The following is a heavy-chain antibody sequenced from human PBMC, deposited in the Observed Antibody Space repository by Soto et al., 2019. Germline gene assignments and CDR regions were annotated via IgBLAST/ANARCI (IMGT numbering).Heavy chain of an antibody. V-gene: IGHV1-2*04. CDR3: ARIQGVTYNHFDY. D-gene: IGHD1-1*01. Sequence: QVKLVESGAEVKKPGASVKVSCKASGYTFTGYYIHWVRQAPGQGLEWMGWINPNSGGTNFAQKFQGWVAMTRDTSISTAYMDLTRLTSDDTAMYYCARIQGVTYNHFDYWGQGTLVTVSS. CDR1: GYTFTGYY. CDR2: INPNSGGT. J-gene: IGHJ4*02.